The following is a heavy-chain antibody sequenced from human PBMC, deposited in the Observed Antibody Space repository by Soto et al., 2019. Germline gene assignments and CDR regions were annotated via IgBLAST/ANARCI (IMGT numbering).Heavy chain of an antibody. Sequence: PSETLSLTCAVSGGSISSGGYSWSWIRQPPGKGLEWIGYIYHSGSTYYNPSLKSRVTISVDRSKNQFSLKLSSVTAADTAVYYCARGSIQSWFDPWGQGTLVTVSS. CDR2: IYHSGST. CDR3: ARGSIQSWFDP. D-gene: IGHD6-6*01. V-gene: IGHV4-30-2*01. CDR1: GGSISSGGYS. J-gene: IGHJ5*02.